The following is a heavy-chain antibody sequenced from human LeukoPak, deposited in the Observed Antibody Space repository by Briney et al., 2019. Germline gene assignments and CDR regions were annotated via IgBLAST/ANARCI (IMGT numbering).Heavy chain of an antibody. D-gene: IGHD5-12*01. Sequence: GGSLRLSCAASGFTFSSYATHWVRQAPGKGLEWVAVISYDGSNKYYADSVKGRFTISRDNSKNTLYLQMNSLRAEDTAVYYCARDQYSGYGWGYYFDYWGQGTLVTVSS. CDR1: GFTFSSYA. J-gene: IGHJ4*02. CDR3: ARDQYSGYGWGYYFDY. CDR2: ISYDGSNK. V-gene: IGHV3-30*04.